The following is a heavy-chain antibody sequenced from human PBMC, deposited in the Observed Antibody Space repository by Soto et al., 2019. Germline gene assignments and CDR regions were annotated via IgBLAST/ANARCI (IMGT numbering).Heavy chain of an antibody. CDR2: ISYDGSNK. Sequence: QVQLVESGGGVVQPGRSLRLSCADSGFTFSSYAMNWVRQAPGKGLEWVALISYDGSNKYYADSVKGRFTISRDSAKNTLYLQMHSLRYADTAFYYCGRCSSTSWHLGSDYWGQGTLVTVSS. J-gene: IGHJ4*02. D-gene: IGHD2-2*01. V-gene: IGHV3-30-3*01. CDR3: GRCSSTSWHLGSDY. CDR1: GFTFSSYA.